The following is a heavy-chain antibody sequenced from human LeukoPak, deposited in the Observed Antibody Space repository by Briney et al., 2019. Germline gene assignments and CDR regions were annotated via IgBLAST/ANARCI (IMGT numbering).Heavy chain of an antibody. CDR2: ISGSGGST. D-gene: IGHD3-10*01. CDR3: AKDHYYGSGSYGLFDY. V-gene: IGHV3-23*01. J-gene: IGHJ4*02. CDR1: GFTFSSYG. Sequence: PGGSLRLSCAASGFTFSSYGMNWVRQAPGKGLEWVSAISGSGGSTHYADSVKGRFSISRDNSKSTLYLQMSSLRAEDTAVYYCAKDHYYGSGSYGLFDYWGQGTLVTVSS.